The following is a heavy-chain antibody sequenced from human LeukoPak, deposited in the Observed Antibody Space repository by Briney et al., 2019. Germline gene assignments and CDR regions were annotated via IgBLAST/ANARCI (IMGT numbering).Heavy chain of an antibody. J-gene: IGHJ4*02. Sequence: PSGTLSLTCTVSDGSLSSSLYYWGWIRQSPGKGLEWIGSIYYSGSTYYNPSLKSRITISVDTSQNHFSLRLSSVTAADTAVYYCARHVQCGGCYYGSGSYCPFDYWGQGTLVTVSS. V-gene: IGHV4-39*01. CDR2: IYYSGST. CDR3: ARHVQCGGCYYGSGSYCPFDY. D-gene: IGHD3-10*01. CDR1: DGSLSSSLYY.